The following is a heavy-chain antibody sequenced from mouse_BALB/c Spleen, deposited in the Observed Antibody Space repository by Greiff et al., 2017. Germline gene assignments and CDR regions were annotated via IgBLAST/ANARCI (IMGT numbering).Heavy chain of an antibody. CDR3: ARAPFNYYGRGWFAY. V-gene: IGHV3-2*02. D-gene: IGHD1-1*01. Sequence: EVKLMESGPGLVKPSQSLSLTCTVTGYSITSDYAWNWIRQFPRNKLEWMGYISYSGSTSYNPSLKSRISITRDTSKNQFFLQLNSVTTEDTATYYCARAPFNYYGRGWFAYWGQGTLVTVSA. CDR2: ISYSGST. CDR1: GYSITSDYA. J-gene: IGHJ3*01.